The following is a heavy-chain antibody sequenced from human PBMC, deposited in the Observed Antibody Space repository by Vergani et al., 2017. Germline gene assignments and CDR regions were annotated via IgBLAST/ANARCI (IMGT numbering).Heavy chain of an antibody. D-gene: IGHD5-12*01. CDR2: ISAYNGNT. V-gene: IGHV1-18*01. CDR3: AREEEATWNY. CDR1: GYSFYTYG. Sequence: QVQLVQSGAEMKKPGASVKVPCKASGYSFYTYGISWVRQAPGQGLEWMGLISAYNGNTNYAQKFQGRVTMTRDTSTSTDYMELRSLGTDDTAVYYCAREEEATWNYWGQGTLVTISS. J-gene: IGHJ4*02.